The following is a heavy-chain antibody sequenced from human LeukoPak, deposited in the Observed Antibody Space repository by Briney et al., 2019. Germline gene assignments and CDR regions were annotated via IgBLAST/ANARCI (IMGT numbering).Heavy chain of an antibody. J-gene: IGHJ4*02. CDR1: GGSISSYY. D-gene: IGHD3-10*01. Sequence: PSETLSLTCTVSGGSISSYYWSWIRQPSGKGREWIGYIYYSGSTNYNPSLKSRVTISVDTSKNQFSLKLSSVTAADTAVYYCARYGSGSYSYYFDYWGQGTLVTVSS. CDR2: IYYSGST. CDR3: ARYGSGSYSYYFDY. V-gene: IGHV4-59*01.